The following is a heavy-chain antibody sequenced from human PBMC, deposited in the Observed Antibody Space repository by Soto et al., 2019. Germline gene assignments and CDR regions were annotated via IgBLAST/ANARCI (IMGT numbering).Heavy chain of an antibody. Sequence: EVQLLESGGGLVQPGGSLRLSCAASGFTFSSYAMSWVRQAPGKGLEWVSAISGSGGSTYYADSVKGRFTISRDNSKNTLYLQMNSLRAEDTAVYYCAKDKGWELPNVYYYGMDVWGQGTTVTVSS. CDR3: AKDKGWELPNVYYYGMDV. D-gene: IGHD1-26*01. J-gene: IGHJ6*02. CDR2: ISGSGGST. CDR1: GFTFSSYA. V-gene: IGHV3-23*01.